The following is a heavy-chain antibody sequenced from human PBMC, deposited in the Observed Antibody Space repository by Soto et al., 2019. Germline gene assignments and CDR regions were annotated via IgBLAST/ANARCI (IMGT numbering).Heavy chain of an antibody. CDR2: VYYSGST. CDR1: GGSVSSGSLY. Sequence: SETLSLTCTASGGSVSSGSLYWGRIRRGTGTGLEWGGYVYYSGSTSNNPSLNIRVTITVDTYKTQFSLRLTSVTAADTDAYYCARAASPYFDLLSPFHPWGQATLVTVSS. CDR3: ARAASPYFDLLSPFHP. J-gene: IGHJ5*02. D-gene: IGHD3-9*01. V-gene: IGHV4-61*01.